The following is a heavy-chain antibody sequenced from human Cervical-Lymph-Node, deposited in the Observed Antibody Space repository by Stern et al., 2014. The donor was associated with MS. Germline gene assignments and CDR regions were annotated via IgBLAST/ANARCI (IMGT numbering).Heavy chain of an antibody. D-gene: IGHD5-12*01. CDR2: IIPIFGTA. J-gene: IGHJ4*02. V-gene: IGHV1-69*01. CDR1: GGTFSSYA. CDR3: AREGRYSLYIGYDVYYFDY. Sequence: VQLVESGAEVKKPGSSVKVSCKASGGTFSSYAISWVRQAPGQGLEWMGGIIPIFGTANYAQKFQGRFTITADESTSTAYMELSSLRSEDTAVYYCAREGRYSLYIGYDVYYFDYWGQGTLVTVSS.